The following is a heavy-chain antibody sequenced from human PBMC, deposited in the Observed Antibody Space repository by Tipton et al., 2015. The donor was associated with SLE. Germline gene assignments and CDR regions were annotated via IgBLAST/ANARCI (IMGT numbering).Heavy chain of an antibody. V-gene: IGHV4-59*11. Sequence: TLSLTCTVSGGSISSHYWSWIRQPPGKGLEWIGYIYYSGSTNYNPSLKSRVTISVDTSKNQFSLKLSSVTAADTAVYYCARYSSGWYDYWGQGTLVTVSS. CDR2: IYYSGST. CDR3: ARYSSGWYDY. CDR1: GGSISSHY. D-gene: IGHD6-19*01. J-gene: IGHJ4*02.